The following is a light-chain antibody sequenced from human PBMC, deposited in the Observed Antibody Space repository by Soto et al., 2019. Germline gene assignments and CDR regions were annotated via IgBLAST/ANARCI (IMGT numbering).Light chain of an antibody. V-gene: IGKV1-5*03. Sequence: DIPMTQSPSTLSASVGDRITITCRASQSIANWLAWYQQKPGKAPKLLIYKASSLESGVPSRFSGSGSGTEFTLTITTLQPDDFATYYCQHYTSFSYTFCQGTKLEIK. J-gene: IGKJ2*01. CDR2: KAS. CDR1: QSIANW. CDR3: QHYTSFSYT.